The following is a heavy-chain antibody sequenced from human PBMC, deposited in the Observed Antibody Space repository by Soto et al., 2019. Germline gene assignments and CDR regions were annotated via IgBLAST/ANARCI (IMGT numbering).Heavy chain of an antibody. CDR3: ARSSRDGGGPSSGAFDI. V-gene: IGHV1-46*03. J-gene: IGHJ3*02. CDR1: GYTFTSNY. Sequence: GASVKVSCKASGYTFTSNYMHSVRQAHGQGLEWMGIINPSGGSTSYAQKFQGRVTMTRDTSTSTVYMELSSLRSEDTAVYYCARSSRDGGGPSSGAFDIWGQGTMVTVSS. D-gene: IGHD2-15*01. CDR2: INPSGGST.